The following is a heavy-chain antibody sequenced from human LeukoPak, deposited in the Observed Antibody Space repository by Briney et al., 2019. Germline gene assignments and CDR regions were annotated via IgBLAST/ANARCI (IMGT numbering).Heavy chain of an antibody. CDR2: IYSGGST. CDR3: ARGWPYFDY. D-gene: IGHD2-15*01. Sequence: GGSLRLSCAASGFMLSGSAMNWVRQAPGKGLEWVSVIYSGGSTYYADSVKGRFTISRDNSKNTLYLQMNSLRAEDTAVYYCARGWPYFDYWGQGTLVTVSS. V-gene: IGHV3-53*01. CDR1: GFMLSGSA. J-gene: IGHJ4*02.